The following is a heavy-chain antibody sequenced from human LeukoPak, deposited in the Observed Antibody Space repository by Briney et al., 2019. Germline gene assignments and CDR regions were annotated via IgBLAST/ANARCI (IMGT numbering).Heavy chain of an antibody. V-gene: IGHV3-72*01. J-gene: IGHJ3*01. CDR3: ASHVF. CDR1: GFTFSANY. Sequence: GGPLSFSCAASGFTFSANYMAGAPRAPGRGLEWVGRTRNKANSYTTEYAASVKGRFTISRDDSKNSLYLQMNSLKTEDTAVYYCASHVFWGQGTMVTVSS. CDR2: TRNKANSYTT.